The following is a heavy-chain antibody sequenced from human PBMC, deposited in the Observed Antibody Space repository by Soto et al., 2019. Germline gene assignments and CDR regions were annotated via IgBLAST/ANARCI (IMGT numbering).Heavy chain of an antibody. CDR1: GYTFTCYG. J-gene: IGHJ6*03. CDR2: ISAYNGNT. D-gene: IGHD5-12*01. V-gene: IGHV1-18*01. CDR3: ARESGYDSYYYYYMDV. Sequence: ASVKVSCKASGYTFTCYGIRWVRQAPGQGLEWMGWISAYNGNTNYAQKLQGRVTMTTDTSISTAYMELSSLRSEDTAVYYCARESGYDSYYYYYMDVWGKGTTVTVS.